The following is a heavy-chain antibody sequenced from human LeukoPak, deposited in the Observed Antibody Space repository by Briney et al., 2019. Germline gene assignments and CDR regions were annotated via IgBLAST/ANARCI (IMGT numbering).Heavy chain of an antibody. CDR3: ARDFSGHDAFDY. Sequence: ASVKVSCKASGDTFTSYGISWVRQAPGQGLEWMGWISAYNGKTKYAQEYEGRVTMTTDTSTSTAYMEVRSLRSDDTAVYYCARDFSGHDAFDYWGQGTLVIVSS. CDR1: GDTFTSYG. J-gene: IGHJ4*02. D-gene: IGHD5-12*01. CDR2: ISAYNGKT. V-gene: IGHV1-18*01.